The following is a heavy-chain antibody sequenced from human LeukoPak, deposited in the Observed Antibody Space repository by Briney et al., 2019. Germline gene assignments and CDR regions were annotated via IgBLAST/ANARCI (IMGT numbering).Heavy chain of an antibody. CDR2: INPNSGDT. Sequence: ASVKVSCKASGYTFTGYYMHWVRQAPGQGLEWMGRINPNSGDTNYAQKFQGRVTMTRDTSITTAYMELNRLRSDDTAVYYCARDFASSWPFGYWGQGTLVTVSS. CDR1: GYTFTGYY. CDR3: ARDFASSWPFGY. J-gene: IGHJ4*02. D-gene: IGHD6-13*01. V-gene: IGHV1-2*06.